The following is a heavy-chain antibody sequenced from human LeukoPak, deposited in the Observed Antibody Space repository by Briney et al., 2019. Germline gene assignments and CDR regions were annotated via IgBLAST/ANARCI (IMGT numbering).Heavy chain of an antibody. D-gene: IGHD3-10*01. V-gene: IGHV5-51*01. J-gene: IGHJ4*02. CDR3: ARRGYFGSGSYYHHFFFDY. CDR1: GYTFTTYW. CDR2: IYPGDSDT. Sequence: GESLKISCKASGYTFTTYWIAWVRQMPGKGLEWMGIIYPGDSDTRYSPSFQGQVTISADKSISTAYPQWSSLKASDTAMYYCARRGYFGSGSYYHHFFFDYWGQGTLVTVSS.